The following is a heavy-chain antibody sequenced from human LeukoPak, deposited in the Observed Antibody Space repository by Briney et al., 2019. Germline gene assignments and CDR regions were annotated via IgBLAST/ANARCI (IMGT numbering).Heavy chain of an antibody. Sequence: SETLSLTCTVSGGSISRYYWSWIRQPPGKRLEWIGYIYYSGSTNYNPSLKSRVTISVDTSKNQFSLKLSSVTAADTAVYYCARGGIGVAGPVGYWGQGTLVTVSS. CDR1: GGSISRYY. CDR3: ARGGIGVAGPVGY. D-gene: IGHD6-13*01. V-gene: IGHV4-59*01. CDR2: IYYSGST. J-gene: IGHJ4*02.